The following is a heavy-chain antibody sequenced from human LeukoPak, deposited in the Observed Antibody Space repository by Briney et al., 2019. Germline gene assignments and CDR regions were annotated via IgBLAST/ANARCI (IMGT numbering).Heavy chain of an antibody. CDR3: ARGRWEVRFDP. J-gene: IGHJ5*02. V-gene: IGHV4-34*01. D-gene: IGHD1-26*01. CDR1: GGSFSGYY. CDR2: ISHIGST. Sequence: SETLSLTCAVYGGSFSGYYRSWVRQPPGKGLEWIGEISHIGSTNYNPSLESRVTISVDTSKNQFSLKLSSVTAADTAVYYCARGRWEVRFDPWGQGTLATVSS.